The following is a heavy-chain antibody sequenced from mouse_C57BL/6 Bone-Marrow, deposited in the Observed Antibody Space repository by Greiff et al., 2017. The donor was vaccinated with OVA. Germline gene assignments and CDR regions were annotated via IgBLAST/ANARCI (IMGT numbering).Heavy chain of an antibody. V-gene: IGHV1-7*01. Sequence: QVQLQQSGAELAKPGASVKLSCKASGYTFTSYWLHWVKQRPGQGLEWFGYFNPSSGYTKYNPKFKDKSTLTADKYSSTAYMQLSSLTYEESAVYYGAREVYGSPYWYFDVWGTGTTVTVSS. CDR2: FNPSSGYT. J-gene: IGHJ1*03. D-gene: IGHD1-1*01. CDR1: GYTFTSYW. CDR3: AREVYGSPYWYFDV.